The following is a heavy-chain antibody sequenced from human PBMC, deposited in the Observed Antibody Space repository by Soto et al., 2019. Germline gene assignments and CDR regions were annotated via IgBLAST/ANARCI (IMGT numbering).Heavy chain of an antibody. CDR1: GFTFSSYG. CDR3: ARGGAARPDS. Sequence: EVQLVESGGGLVQPGGSLRLSCAASGFTFSSYGMNWVRQAPGKGLAWVSYISSGRPTIQYADSVKGRFTISRDNAKNSLYLQMNSLRDEDTAVYYCARGGAARPDSWGQGTLVTVSS. J-gene: IGHJ4*02. D-gene: IGHD6-6*01. V-gene: IGHV3-48*02. CDR2: ISSGRPTI.